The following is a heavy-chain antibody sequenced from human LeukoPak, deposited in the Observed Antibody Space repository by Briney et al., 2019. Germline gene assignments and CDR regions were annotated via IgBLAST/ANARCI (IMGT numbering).Heavy chain of an antibody. CDR1: GFTFSSYA. CDR2: ISYDGSNK. V-gene: IGHV3-30*04. CDR3: ARDYDFWSGYYPDY. J-gene: IGHJ4*02. D-gene: IGHD3-3*01. Sequence: GGSLRLSCAASGFTFSSYAMHWVRQAPGKGLEWVAVISYDGSNKYYADSVKGRFTISRDNSKDTLYLQMNSRRAEDTAVYYCARDYDFWSGYYPDYWGQGTLVTVSS.